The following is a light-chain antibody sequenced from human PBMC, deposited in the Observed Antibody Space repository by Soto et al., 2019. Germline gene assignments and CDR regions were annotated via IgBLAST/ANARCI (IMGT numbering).Light chain of an antibody. Sequence: EIVLTQSPATLSLSPGERATLSSRASQSVSSYLAWYQQKPGQAPRLLIYDASNRATGIPARFSGSGSGTDFTLTINSLEPEDFAVYYCQQRSSWTFGQGTKVDIK. CDR2: DAS. V-gene: IGKV3-11*01. J-gene: IGKJ1*01. CDR1: QSVSSY. CDR3: QQRSSWT.